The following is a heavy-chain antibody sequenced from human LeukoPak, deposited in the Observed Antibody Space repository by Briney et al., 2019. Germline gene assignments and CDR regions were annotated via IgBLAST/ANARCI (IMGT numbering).Heavy chain of an antibody. V-gene: IGHV4-59*08. Sequence: SETLSLTCSVSGGSINVYYWSWIRQPPGKGLEWIGYVYYTGRTKYNTSLESRVTISVDTSKTHFSLNLSSVTAADTAVYYCARLVGTPPTGLLFDTWGQGTLVTVSS. CDR3: ARLVGTPPTGLLFDT. CDR1: GGSINVYY. J-gene: IGHJ4*02. D-gene: IGHD1-14*01. CDR2: VYYTGRT.